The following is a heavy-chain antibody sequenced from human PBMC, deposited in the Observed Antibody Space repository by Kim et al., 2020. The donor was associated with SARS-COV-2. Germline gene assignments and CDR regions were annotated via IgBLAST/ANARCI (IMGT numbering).Heavy chain of an antibody. J-gene: IGHJ4*02. CDR2: GGST. D-gene: IGHD3-22*01. V-gene: IGHV4-59*09. Sequence: GGSTNYNPSLKSRLTISVDTSKNQFSLKLSSVTAADTAVYYCARGSGYYDYWGQGTLVTVSS. CDR3: ARGSGYYDY.